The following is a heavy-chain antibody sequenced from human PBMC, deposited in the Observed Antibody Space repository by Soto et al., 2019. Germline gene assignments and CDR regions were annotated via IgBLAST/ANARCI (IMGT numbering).Heavy chain of an antibody. V-gene: IGHV4-4*02. Sequence: SETLSLTCAVSGGSISNSNWWSWVRQPPGKGLEWIGEIYHSGSTNYNPSLKSRVTISVDKSKNHFSLNLKSVTAADTAVYYCVRGPTSCWNDWGQGALVTVSS. CDR3: VRGPTSCWND. CDR1: GGSISNSNW. CDR2: IYHSGST. J-gene: IGHJ4*02. D-gene: IGHD1-1*01.